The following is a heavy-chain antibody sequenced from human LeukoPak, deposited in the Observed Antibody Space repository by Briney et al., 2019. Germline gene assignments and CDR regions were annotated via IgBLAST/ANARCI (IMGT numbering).Heavy chain of an antibody. CDR1: GFTFSSYA. Sequence: GSLRLSCAASGFTFSSYAMSWIRQPPGKGLEWIGYIYYSGSTNYNPSLKNRVTISLDTSKNRFSLKLNSVTAADTAVYYCSRGPWSTGDAFGVWGQGTMVSVSS. J-gene: IGHJ3*01. V-gene: IGHV4-59*01. CDR2: IYYSGST. D-gene: IGHD1-14*01. CDR3: SRGPWSTGDAFGV.